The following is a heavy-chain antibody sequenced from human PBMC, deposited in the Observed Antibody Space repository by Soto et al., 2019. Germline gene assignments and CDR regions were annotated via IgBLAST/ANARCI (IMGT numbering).Heavy chain of an antibody. V-gene: IGHV3-30-3*01. Sequence: GWSLRLSCAASGFTFSSYAMHWVRQAPGKGLEWVAVISYDGSNKYYADSVKGRFTISRDNSKNTLYLQMNSLRAEDTAVYYCARHGDLVGAPPYYYYGMDVWGQGTTVTVSS. CDR1: GFTFSSYA. J-gene: IGHJ6*02. CDR3: ARHGDLVGAPPYYYYGMDV. D-gene: IGHD1-26*01. CDR2: ISYDGSNK.